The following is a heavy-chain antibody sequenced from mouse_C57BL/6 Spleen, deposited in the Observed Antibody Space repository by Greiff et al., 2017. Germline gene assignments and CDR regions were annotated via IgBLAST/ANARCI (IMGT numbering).Heavy chain of an antibody. Sequence: VQLVESGEGLVKPGGSLKLSCAASGFTFSSYAMSWVRQTPEKRLEWVAYISSGGDYIYYADTVKGRFTISRDNARNTLYLQMRSLKSEDTAMYYCTRERVYYDGSRYFGVWGTGTTVTVSS. V-gene: IGHV5-9-1*02. D-gene: IGHD1-1*01. J-gene: IGHJ1*03. CDR2: ISSGGDYI. CDR1: GFTFSSYA. CDR3: TRERVYYDGSRYFGV.